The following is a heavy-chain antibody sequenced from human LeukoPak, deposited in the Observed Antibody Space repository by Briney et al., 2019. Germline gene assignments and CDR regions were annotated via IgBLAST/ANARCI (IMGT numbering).Heavy chain of an antibody. J-gene: IGHJ3*01. Sequence: SETLSLTCTVSGGSISSGSYYWSWIRQPAGKGLEWIGRIYTSGSTNYNPSLKSRVTISVDTSKNQFSLKLSSVTAADTSFYYCARVGHPTQRRVLSAVTIPTAGAFDFWGPGTLVTVSS. D-gene: IGHD4-17*01. CDR3: ARVGHPTQRRVLSAVTIPTAGAFDF. CDR1: GGSISSGSYY. V-gene: IGHV4-61*02. CDR2: IYTSGST.